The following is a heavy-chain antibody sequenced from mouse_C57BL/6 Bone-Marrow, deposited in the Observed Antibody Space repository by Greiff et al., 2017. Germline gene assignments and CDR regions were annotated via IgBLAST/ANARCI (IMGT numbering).Heavy chain of an antibody. CDR3: ARGLFLDY. D-gene: IGHD3-1*01. J-gene: IGHJ2*01. CDR2: IYPGDGDT. V-gene: IGHV1-82*01. CDR1: GYAFSSSW. Sequence: VQVVESGPELVKPGASVKISCKASGYAFSSSWMNWVKQRPGKGLEWIGRIYPGDGDTNYNGKFKGKATLTADKSSSTAYMQLSSLTSEDSAVYFCARGLFLDYWGQGTTLTVSS.